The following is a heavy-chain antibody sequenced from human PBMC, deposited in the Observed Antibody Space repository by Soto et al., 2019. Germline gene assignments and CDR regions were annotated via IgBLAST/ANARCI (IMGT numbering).Heavy chain of an antibody. J-gene: IGHJ6*02. CDR1: GFTFSSYW. Sequence: GGSLRLSCAASGFTFSSYWMSWVRQAPGKGLEWVANIKQDGSEKYYVDSVKGRFTISRDNAKNSLYLQMNSLRAEDTAVYYCARVSPYYYYYGMDVWGQGTTVTV. CDR3: ARVSPYYYYYGMDV. CDR2: IKQDGSEK. V-gene: IGHV3-7*05.